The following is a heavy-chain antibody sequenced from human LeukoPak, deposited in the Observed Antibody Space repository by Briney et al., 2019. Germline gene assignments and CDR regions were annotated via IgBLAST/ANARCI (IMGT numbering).Heavy chain of an antibody. J-gene: IGHJ3*02. CDR1: GYSISSGYY. V-gene: IGHV4-38-2*01. Sequence: SETLSLTCAVSGYSISSGYYWGWIRQPPGKGLEWIGRIYHSGSTYYNPSLKSRVTISVDTSKNQFSLKLSSVTAADTAVYYCARQYQLGAFDIWGQGTMVTVSS. CDR2: IYHSGST. D-gene: IGHD2-2*01. CDR3: ARQYQLGAFDI.